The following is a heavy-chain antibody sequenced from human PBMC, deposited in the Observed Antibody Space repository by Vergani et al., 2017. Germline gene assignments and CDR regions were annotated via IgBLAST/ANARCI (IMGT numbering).Heavy chain of an antibody. Sequence: QVHLVESGGGVVRPGRSLRLSCVVSGFTSSYYGMHWVRQAPGKGLEWVAVISYDGTQKYYADSVKGRLTISRDNSKSTLYLQMNSLIDEDTAVYYCTTAWGLYYLHGEYFQYWGQGTLVSVSS. V-gene: IGHV3-30*03. CDR3: TTAWGLYYLHGEYFQY. D-gene: IGHD3-16*01. CDR2: ISYDGTQK. J-gene: IGHJ1*01. CDR1: GFTSSYYG.